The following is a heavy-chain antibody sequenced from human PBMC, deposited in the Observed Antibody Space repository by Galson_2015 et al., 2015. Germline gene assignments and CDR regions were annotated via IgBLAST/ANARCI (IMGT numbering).Heavy chain of an antibody. Sequence: CAISGDSVSSHIAAWNWIRLSPSRGLGWLGRTFYRSKWYNDYAVSVRSRITINADTSKNQVSLHLNSVTPEDSAVYYCAREGPPWGYFDYWGQGTLVTVSS. CDR3: AREGPPWGYFDY. V-gene: IGHV6-1*01. J-gene: IGHJ4*02. CDR2: TFYRSKWYN. CDR1: GDSVSSHIAA. D-gene: IGHD1-26*01.